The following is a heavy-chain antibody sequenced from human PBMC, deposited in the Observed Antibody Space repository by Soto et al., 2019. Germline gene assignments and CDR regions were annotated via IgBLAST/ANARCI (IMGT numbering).Heavy chain of an antibody. J-gene: IGHJ6*02. CDR3: ARLIRTYCSSTSCLPGYYYGMDV. D-gene: IGHD2-2*01. CDR2: INPGDSDT. Sequence: PGESLKISCKGSGYSFTSYWIGWVRQMPGKGLKWMGIINPGDSDTRYGPSFQGQVTISADKSISTAYLQWSSLKASDTAMYYCARLIRTYCSSTSCLPGYYYGMDVWGQGTTVTVSS. V-gene: IGHV5-51*01. CDR1: GYSFTSYW.